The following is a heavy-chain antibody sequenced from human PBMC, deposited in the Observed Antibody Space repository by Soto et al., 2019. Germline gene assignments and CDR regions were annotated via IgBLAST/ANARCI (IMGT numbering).Heavy chain of an antibody. V-gene: IGHV3-23*01. J-gene: IGHJ4*02. CDR2: LSXSSESK. Sequence: PXGSLRLSCAASVFTFSSYSMNWVRQAPGKGMEWXSGLSXSSESKYYEDXXKGRFNIXXGNYKDTLYLQMNRLRAEDTAVYYCAKDTSLDYWGQGTLVTVSS. CDR1: VFTFSSYS. CDR3: AKDTSLDY. D-gene: IGHD2-2*01.